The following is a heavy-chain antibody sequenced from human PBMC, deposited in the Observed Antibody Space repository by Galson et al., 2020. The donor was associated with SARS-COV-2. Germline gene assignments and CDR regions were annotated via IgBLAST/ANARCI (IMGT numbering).Heavy chain of an antibody. V-gene: IGHV4-39*07. Sequence: SETLSLTCTVSGDSISGYGYYWGWIRQPPGKGLEWIGSLYYSGSTYYNPSLKSRVTISLDTSENKLFLQLKYVNAADTAVYYCARDLWLTGAYYCDSWGQGALVTVSS. D-gene: IGHD7-27*01. CDR2: LYYSGST. CDR3: ARDLWLTGAYYCDS. CDR1: GDSISGYGYY. J-gene: IGHJ4*02.